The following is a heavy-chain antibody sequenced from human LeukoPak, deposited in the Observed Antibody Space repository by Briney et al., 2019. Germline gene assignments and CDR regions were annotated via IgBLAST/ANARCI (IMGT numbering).Heavy chain of an antibody. V-gene: IGHV1-3*01. J-gene: IGHJ4*02. CDR3: ARDLFNIVLMVYAPVDY. CDR1: GYTFTSYA. Sequence: GASVKVSCKASGYTFTSYAMHWVRQAPGQRPEWMGWINAGNGNTKYSQKFQGRVTITRDTSASTAYMELSSLRSEDTAVYYCARDLFNIVLMVYAPVDYWGQGTLVTVSS. D-gene: IGHD2-8*01. CDR2: INAGNGNT.